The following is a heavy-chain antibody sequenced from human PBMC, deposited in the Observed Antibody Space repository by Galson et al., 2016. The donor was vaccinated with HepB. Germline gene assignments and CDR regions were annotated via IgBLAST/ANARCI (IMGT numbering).Heavy chain of an antibody. CDR1: GFSFSDYY. J-gene: IGHJ4*02. CDR2: ISISSSYT. V-gene: IGHV3-11*06. Sequence: SLRLSCAASGFSFSDYYMSWIRQAPGKGLEWVSYISISSSYTNDANSVKGRFTISRDSSKNTLYLQMNSLTAEDTAVYYCARDLWDGSGLLGFWGQGTLVTVSS. CDR3: ARDLWDGSGLLGF. D-gene: IGHD3-10*01.